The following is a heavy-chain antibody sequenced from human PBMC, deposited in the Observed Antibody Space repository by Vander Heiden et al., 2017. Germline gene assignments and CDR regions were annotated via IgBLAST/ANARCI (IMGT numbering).Heavy chain of an antibody. J-gene: IGHJ2*01. CDR3: ARQGGLTMRAYWYFDL. Sequence: QLQLQESGSGLVKPSETLSLTCTVSGGSISSSSYYWGWIRQPPGKGLEWIGSIYYSGSTYYNPSLKSRVTISVDTSKNQFSLKLSSVTAADTAVYYCARQGGLTMRAYWYFDLWGRGTLVTVSS. CDR1: GGSISSSSYY. D-gene: IGHD3-22*01. CDR2: IYYSGST. V-gene: IGHV4-39*01.